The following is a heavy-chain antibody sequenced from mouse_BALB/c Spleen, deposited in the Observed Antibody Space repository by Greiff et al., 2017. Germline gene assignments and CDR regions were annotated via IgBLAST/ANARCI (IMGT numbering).Heavy chain of an antibody. D-gene: IGHD2-14*01. CDR2: ISNGGGST. CDR3: ARHYRYDGGYAMDY. V-gene: IGHV5-12-2*01. CDR1: GFTFSSYT. J-gene: IGHJ4*01. Sequence: EVKLVESGGGLVQPGGSLKLSCAASGFTFSSYTMSWVRQTPEKRLEWVAYISNGGGSTYYPDTVKGRFTISRDNAKNTLYLQMSSLKSEDTAMYYCARHYRYDGGYAMDYWGQGTSVTVSS.